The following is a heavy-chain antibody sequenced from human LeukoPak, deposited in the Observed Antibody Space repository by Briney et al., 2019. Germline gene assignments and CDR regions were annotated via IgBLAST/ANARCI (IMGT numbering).Heavy chain of an antibody. V-gene: IGHV3-33*01. Sequence: GGSLRLSCAASGFTFSSYVMHWVRQAPGKGLEWVAIIWYDGSNKYYADSVKGRFTVSRDNSKNTLYLQMNSLRAEDTAVYYCARDGSFWRGYPYYFDYWGQGTLVTVSS. CDR1: GFTFSSYV. J-gene: IGHJ4*02. D-gene: IGHD3-3*01. CDR3: ARDGSFWRGYPYYFDY. CDR2: IWYDGSNK.